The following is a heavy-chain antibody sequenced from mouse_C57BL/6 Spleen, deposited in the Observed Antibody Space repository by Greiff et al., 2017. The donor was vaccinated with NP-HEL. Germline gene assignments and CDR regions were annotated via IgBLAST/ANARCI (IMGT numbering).Heavy chain of an antibody. D-gene: IGHD4-1*01. CDR2: INPGSGGT. CDR1: GYSFTNYL. CDR3: AIENWYFDY. J-gene: IGHJ2*01. V-gene: IGHV1-54*01. Sequence: QVQLKQSGAELVRPGTSVKVSCKASGYSFTNYLIEWVKQRPGHGLEWIGVINPGSGGTNYNETFKGKATLTADKSASTAYMQLSSLTSEDSAVYFCAIENWYFDYWGQGTTLTFSS.